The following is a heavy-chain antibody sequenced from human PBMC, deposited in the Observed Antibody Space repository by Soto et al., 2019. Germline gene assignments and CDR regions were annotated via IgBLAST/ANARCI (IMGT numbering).Heavy chain of an antibody. Sequence: EVHLVESGGGLVQPGRSLRLSCAASGFTFDDYTMHWVRQGQGKGLEWVSSISWNSGNLVYADSVKGRFTISRDNAKNSLYLQMNSLRGADTALYYCARRASTTVFACNDYWCPGTLFTVSS. J-gene: IGHJ4*01. CDR1: GFTFDDYT. CDR3: ARRASTTVFACNDY. CDR2: ISWNSGNL. V-gene: IGHV3-9*01. D-gene: IGHD4-17*01.